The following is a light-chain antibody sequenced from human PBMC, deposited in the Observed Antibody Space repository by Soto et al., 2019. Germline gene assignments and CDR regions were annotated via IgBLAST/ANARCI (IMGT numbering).Light chain of an antibody. CDR3: QQYNAWWK. Sequence: EIVLTQSPATLSVSPGERAILSCRASQSVSNHLAWYQQQAGQPPRLLILVVSIRATGVPARFSGSGSGKEFTLTISKLQSKDWAIYYCQQYNAWWKFGQGTKV. J-gene: IGKJ1*01. V-gene: IGKV3D-15*03. CDR1: QSVSNH. CDR2: VVS.